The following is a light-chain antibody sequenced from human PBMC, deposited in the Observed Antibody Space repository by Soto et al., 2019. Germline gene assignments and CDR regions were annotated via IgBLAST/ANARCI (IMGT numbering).Light chain of an antibody. Sequence: AIQMTQSPSSLSASVGDRVTITCRASQGIRNDLGWYQQKPEKAPELLIYAATSLRSGGPSRFSGSGSVTNFTLTISSLQPEDFATYDCLQAYNYPLTFGGGTKVEIK. CDR1: QGIRND. V-gene: IGKV1-6*01. CDR3: LQAYNYPLT. J-gene: IGKJ4*01. CDR2: AAT.